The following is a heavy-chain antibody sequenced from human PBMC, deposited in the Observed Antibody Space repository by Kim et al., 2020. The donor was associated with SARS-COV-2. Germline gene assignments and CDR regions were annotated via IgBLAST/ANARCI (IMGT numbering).Heavy chain of an antibody. CDR3: ARERRGSSSGDY. CDR1: GGSFSGYY. V-gene: IGHV4-34*01. J-gene: IGHJ4*02. CDR2: INHSGST. D-gene: IGHD6-6*01. Sequence: SETLSLTCAVYGGSFSGYYWSWIRQPPGKGLECIGEINHSGSTNYNPSLKSRVTISVDTSKNQFSLKLSSVTAADTAVYYCARERRGSSSGDYWGQGTLVTVSS.